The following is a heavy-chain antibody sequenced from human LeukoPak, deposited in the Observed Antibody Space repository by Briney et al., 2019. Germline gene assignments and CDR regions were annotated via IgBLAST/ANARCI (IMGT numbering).Heavy chain of an antibody. Sequence: ASVKVSCKASAYTFTSYGIGWVRQAPGQGLEWMGWISAYNGHTNYAQKLQGRVTMTTDTSTGTAYMELSSLRSDDTAVYYCAREGGGSGWYRAFDIWGQGTMVTVSS. CDR3: AREGGGSGWYRAFDI. V-gene: IGHV1-18*01. CDR2: ISAYNGHT. J-gene: IGHJ3*02. D-gene: IGHD6-19*01. CDR1: AYTFTSYG.